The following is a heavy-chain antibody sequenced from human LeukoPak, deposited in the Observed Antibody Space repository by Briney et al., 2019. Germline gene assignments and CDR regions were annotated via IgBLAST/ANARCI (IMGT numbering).Heavy chain of an antibody. J-gene: IGHJ3*02. CDR1: GGSISTYY. V-gene: IGHV4-59*01. D-gene: IGHD6-19*01. Sequence: SETLSLTCTVSGGSISTYYWSWIRPPPGRGLEWIGHIYYSGSTSYNPSLKSRVAISVDTSKNHFSLKLSSVTAADTAVYYCARGSIAVPGISAFDIWGQGTMVTVSS. CDR2: IYYSGST. CDR3: ARGSIAVPGISAFDI.